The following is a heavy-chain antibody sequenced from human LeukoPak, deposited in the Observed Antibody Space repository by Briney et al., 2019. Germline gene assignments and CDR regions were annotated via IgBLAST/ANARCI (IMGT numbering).Heavy chain of an antibody. D-gene: IGHD4-17*01. Sequence: SQTLSLTCALSGDSLSSSGAAWTWIRHSPSRGLEWLGRTYYMSKWNNDYAVSVRSRIIINPDTSKNQFSLKLSSVTAADTAVYYCARVFHGDYLYYFDYWGQGTLVTGSS. CDR2: TYYMSKWNN. V-gene: IGHV6-1*01. CDR3: ARVFHGDYLYYFDY. J-gene: IGHJ4*02. CDR1: GDSLSSSGAA.